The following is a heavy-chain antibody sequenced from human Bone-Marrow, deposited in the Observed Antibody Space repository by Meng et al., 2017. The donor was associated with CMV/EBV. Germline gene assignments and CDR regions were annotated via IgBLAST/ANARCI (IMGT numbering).Heavy chain of an antibody. CDR1: GFTFSSYW. CDR3: ARRRGSYSSDY. CDR2: IKQDGSEK. D-gene: IGHD1-26*01. V-gene: IGHV3-7*01. J-gene: IGHJ4*02. Sequence: LSLTCAASGFTFSSYWMSWVRQAPGKGLEWVANIKQDGSEKYYVDSLKGRFTISRDNAKNSLYLQMNSLRAEDTAVYYCARRRGSYSSDYWGQGTLVTVSS.